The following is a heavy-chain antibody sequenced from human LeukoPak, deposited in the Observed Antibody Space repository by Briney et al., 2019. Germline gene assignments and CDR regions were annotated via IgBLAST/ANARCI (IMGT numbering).Heavy chain of an antibody. J-gene: IGHJ4*02. V-gene: IGHV1-2*02. CDR1: GYTFTGYF. CDR3: ARDGLPGYGDSDGIDY. Sequence: GASVKVSCKASGYTFTGYFMHWVRQAPGQGLEWMGWVNPNSGDTNYEQKFQGRVTMTRDTSIGTAYMELSGLRSDDTAVYYCARDGLPGYGDSDGIDYWGQGTLVTVSS. D-gene: IGHD4-17*01. CDR2: VNPNSGDT.